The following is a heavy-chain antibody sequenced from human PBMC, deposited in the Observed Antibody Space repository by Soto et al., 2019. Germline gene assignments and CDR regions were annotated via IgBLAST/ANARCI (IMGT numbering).Heavy chain of an antibody. D-gene: IGHD3-16*01. CDR2: IYSGGTT. CDR3: ARDYRLRVGGAGFDY. J-gene: IGHJ4*02. Sequence: EVQLVESGGGLVQPGGSLRLSCAASGLSVSNNYMSWVRQAPGKGLEWVSVIYSGGTTFYADSVKGRFIISRDISKNMLYLQMNSLRAEDTAVYYCARDYRLRVGGAGFDYWGQGILVTVSS. V-gene: IGHV3-66*01. CDR1: GLSVSNNY.